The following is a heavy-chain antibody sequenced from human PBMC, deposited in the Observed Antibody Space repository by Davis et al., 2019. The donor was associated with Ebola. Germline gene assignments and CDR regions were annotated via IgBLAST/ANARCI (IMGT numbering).Heavy chain of an antibody. CDR2: ISYDGSNK. J-gene: IGHJ6*04. V-gene: IGHV3-30*14. CDR3: ARDGSARAVEV. D-gene: IGHD3-10*01. Sequence: GESLKISCAASGFTFSGSAMHWVRQAPGKGLEGVAVISYDGSNKYYADPVKGRFTISRDNSKNTVYLQMNNLRAEDTAVYYCARDGSARAVEVWGAGTTVTVSA. CDR1: GFTFSGSA.